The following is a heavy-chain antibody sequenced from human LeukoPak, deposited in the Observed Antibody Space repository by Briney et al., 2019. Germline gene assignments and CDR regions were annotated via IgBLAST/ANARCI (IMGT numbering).Heavy chain of an antibody. CDR1: GYSFNRHH. J-gene: IGHJ6*02. V-gene: IGHV1-46*02. CDR3: ARGSGNYHYDMDV. Sequence: ASVKVSCTTYGYSFNRHHMHWVRPAPGQGIEWMGINIFHDGTTSNTQKFPGRLTMTRDTSTSTVYMELSSLRSEDTAVYYCARGSGNYHYDMDVWGQGTTVIVSS. CDR2: NIFHDGTT. D-gene: IGHD3-10*01.